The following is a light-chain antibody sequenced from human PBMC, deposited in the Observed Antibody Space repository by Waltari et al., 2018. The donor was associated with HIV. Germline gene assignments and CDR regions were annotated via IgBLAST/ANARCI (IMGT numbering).Light chain of an antibody. CDR2: RNN. CDR3: DAWDDSLSGRV. Sequence: QSVLTQPPSASGTPGQRVTISCSGSRSNIGNNDVYWFQQLPGTAPKLLIYRNNQRPSGVPDRFTGSKSGTSVSLAISGRRSEDEADYYCDAWDDSLSGRVFGGGTKLTVL. J-gene: IGLJ3*02. CDR1: RSNIGNND. V-gene: IGLV1-47*01.